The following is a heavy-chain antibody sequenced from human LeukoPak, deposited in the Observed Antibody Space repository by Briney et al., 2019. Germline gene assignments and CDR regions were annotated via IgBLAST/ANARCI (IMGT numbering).Heavy chain of an antibody. CDR3: ARDRRFGNEAYY. CDR2: ISYDGSNK. Sequence: GGSLRLSCAASGFTFSSYGMHWVRQAPGKGLEWVAVISYDGSNKYYADSVKGRFTISRDNSKNTLYLQMNSLRAEDTAVYYCARDRRFGNEAYYWGQGTLVTVSS. J-gene: IGHJ4*02. V-gene: IGHV3-30*03. D-gene: IGHD3-10*01. CDR1: GFTFSSYG.